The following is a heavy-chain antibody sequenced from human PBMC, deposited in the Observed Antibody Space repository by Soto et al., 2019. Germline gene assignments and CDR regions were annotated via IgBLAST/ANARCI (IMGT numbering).Heavy chain of an antibody. CDR3: ARVADYYDSSGYLPVVD. CDR2: IISSGSFI. D-gene: IGHD3-22*01. CDR1: VFSFSNDK. J-gene: IGHJ4*02. V-gene: IGHV3-21*01. Sequence: EVQLEASGGLVVNGGGSPTPSCAAAVFSFSNDKMNLSRQPARRGQEGVSSIISSGSFIYYADSVKGRFTISRDNAKNSLYLQMNSLRAEDTALYYCARVADYYDSSGYLPVVDWGQGTLVTVSS.